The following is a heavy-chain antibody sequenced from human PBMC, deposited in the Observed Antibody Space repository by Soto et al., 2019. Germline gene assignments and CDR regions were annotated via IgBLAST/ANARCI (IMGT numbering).Heavy chain of an antibody. V-gene: IGHV3-23*01. CDR2: ISGSGGST. D-gene: IGHD2-15*01. CDR3: AKDERGYCGGGSCYSWDYYYYYMDV. Sequence: EVQLLESGGGLVQPGGSLRLSCAASGFTFSSYAMSWVRQAPGKGLEWVSAISGSGGSTYYADSVKGRFTISRDNSKNTLYLQMNSLRAEDTAVYYCAKDERGYCGGGSCYSWDYYYYYMDVWGKGTTVTVSS. CDR1: GFTFSSYA. J-gene: IGHJ6*03.